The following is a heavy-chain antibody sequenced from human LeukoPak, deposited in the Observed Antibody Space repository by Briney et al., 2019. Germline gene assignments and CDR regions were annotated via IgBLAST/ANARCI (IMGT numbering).Heavy chain of an antibody. CDR2: ISSSSSYI. Sequence: GGSLRLSCAASGFTFSSYSMNWVRQAPGKGLEWVPSISSSSSYIYYADSVKGRFTISRDNAKNSLYLQMNSLRAEDTAVYYCATGASMVRGVISAYWGQGTLVTVSS. J-gene: IGHJ4*02. CDR3: ATGASMVRGVISAY. D-gene: IGHD3-10*01. V-gene: IGHV3-21*01. CDR1: GFTFSSYS.